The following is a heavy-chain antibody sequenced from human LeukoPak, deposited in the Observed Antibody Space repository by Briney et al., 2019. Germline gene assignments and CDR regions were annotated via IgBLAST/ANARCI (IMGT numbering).Heavy chain of an antibody. CDR1: GYTFSGYY. CDR3: ARPARRGGGNDHGY. Sequence: ASVKVSCKASGYTFSGYYMYWVRQAPGQGLEWMGWINPNSGGTNYAQKFQGRVTMTRDTSISTAYMELSRLRSDDTAVYYCARPARRGGGNDHGYWGQGTLVTVSS. CDR2: INPNSGGT. D-gene: IGHD4-23*01. J-gene: IGHJ4*02. V-gene: IGHV1-2*02.